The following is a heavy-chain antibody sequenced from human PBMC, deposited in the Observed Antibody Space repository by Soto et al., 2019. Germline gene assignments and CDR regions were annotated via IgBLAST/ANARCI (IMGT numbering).Heavy chain of an antibody. CDR3: ARAQGSGFLVS. CDR2: IYYSGST. D-gene: IGHD3-10*01. J-gene: IGHJ4*02. V-gene: IGHV4-30-4*01. Sequence: PSETLSLTCTVSGGSISSDYWSWIRQPPGKGLEWIGYIYYSGSTYYNPSLKSRVTISVDTSKNQFSLKLSSVTAADTAVYYCARAQGSGFLVSWGQGTLVTVSS. CDR1: GGSISSDY.